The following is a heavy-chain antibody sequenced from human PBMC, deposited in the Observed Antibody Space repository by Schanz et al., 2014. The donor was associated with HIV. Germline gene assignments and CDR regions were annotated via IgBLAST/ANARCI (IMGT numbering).Heavy chain of an antibody. CDR1: GFSLSGYG. Sequence: VQLLESGGGLVKPGGSLRLSCAASGFSLSGYGMNWVRQAPGKGLEWVSVISYDGSNKYYADSVKGRFTISRDNSKNALYLQMNSLRAEDTAVYYCAKDSTYDILAGYYKGGNWFDPWGQGTLVTVSS. CDR3: AKDSTYDILAGYYKGGNWFDP. V-gene: IGHV3-30*18. CDR2: ISYDGSNK. J-gene: IGHJ5*02. D-gene: IGHD3-9*01.